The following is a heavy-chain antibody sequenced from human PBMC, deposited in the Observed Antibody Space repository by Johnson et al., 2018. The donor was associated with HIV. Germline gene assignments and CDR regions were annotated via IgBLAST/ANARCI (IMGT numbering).Heavy chain of an antibody. Sequence: QMLLVESGGGVVQPGGSLTLSCAASGFTFSNSDMHWVRQAPGKGLEWVAVISYDGSNKYYADSVKGRFTISRDNSKNTLYLQMNSLRAEDTAVYYCARGPRHTYHYDSSGYSGAFDIWGQGTMVTVSS. CDR3: ARGPRHTYHYDSSGYSGAFDI. J-gene: IGHJ3*02. D-gene: IGHD3-22*01. CDR1: GFTFSNSD. V-gene: IGHV3-30*03. CDR2: ISYDGSNK.